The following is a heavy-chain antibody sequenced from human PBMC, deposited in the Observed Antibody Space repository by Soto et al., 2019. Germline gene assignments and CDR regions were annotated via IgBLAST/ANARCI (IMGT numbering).Heavy chain of an antibody. CDR1: GYSFTSYW. V-gene: IGHV5-51*01. CDR2: IYPGDSDT. D-gene: IGHD3-22*01. CDR3: ARHLAGGYYYDSSGTTFQH. J-gene: IGHJ1*01. Sequence: PGESLKISCKGSGYSFTSYWIGWVRQMPGKGLEWMGTIYPGDSDTRYSPSFQGQVTISADKSISTAYLQWSSLKASDTAMYYCARHLAGGYYYDSSGTTFQHWGQGTLVTVSS.